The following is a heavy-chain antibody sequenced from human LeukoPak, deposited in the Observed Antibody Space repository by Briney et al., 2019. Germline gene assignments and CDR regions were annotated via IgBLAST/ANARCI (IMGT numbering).Heavy chain of an antibody. CDR2: IIPIFGTA. Sequence: SVKVSCKASGGTFSSYAISWVRQAPGQGLEWMGGIIPIFGTANYAQRFQGRVTITADESTSTAYMELSSLRSEDTAVYYCARGFKGPLVDFGGNDYWGQGTLVTVSS. D-gene: IGHD3-3*01. V-gene: IGHV1-69*13. CDR3: ARGFKGPLVDFGGNDY. CDR1: GGTFSSYA. J-gene: IGHJ4*02.